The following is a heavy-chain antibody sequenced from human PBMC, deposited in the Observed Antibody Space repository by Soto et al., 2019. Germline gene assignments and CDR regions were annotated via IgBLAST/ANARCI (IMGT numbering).Heavy chain of an antibody. Sequence: GGSLRLSCAASGFSFSDYHMTWIRQAPGRGLAWVSYMSSSGSTIYYADSVKGRFTISRDDAKSSLYLQLNSLRPEDTAVYYCARGGDRAWEITDPWGPGTQVTVSS. J-gene: IGHJ5*02. CDR1: GFSFSDYH. CDR2: MSSSGSTI. D-gene: IGHD1-20*01. V-gene: IGHV3-11*01. CDR3: ARGGDRAWEITDP.